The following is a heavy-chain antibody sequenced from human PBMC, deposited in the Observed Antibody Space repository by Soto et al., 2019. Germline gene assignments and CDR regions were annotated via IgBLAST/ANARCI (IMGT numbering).Heavy chain of an antibody. Sequence: QIQLVQSGAEVKKPGASVKVSCKASGYTFSSYHITWVRQAPGQGLEWMGWFRAYNGNTNYAQNLQGRVTMTTDPSTSTEYMELRSLRSDDKAVYCYARDLPPVDYWGQGTLVTVSS. V-gene: IGHV1-18*01. CDR2: FRAYNGNT. J-gene: IGHJ4*02. CDR3: ARDLPPVDY. CDR1: GYTFSSYH.